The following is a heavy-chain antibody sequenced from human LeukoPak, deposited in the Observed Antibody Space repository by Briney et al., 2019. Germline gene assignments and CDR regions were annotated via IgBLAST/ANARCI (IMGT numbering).Heavy chain of an antibody. V-gene: IGHV3-30-3*01. J-gene: IGHJ4*02. CDR3: ARDLTPTGYSYGFAFDY. Sequence: PGGSLRLSCAASGFTFSSYAMHWVRQAPGKGPEWVAVISYDGSNKYYADSVKGRFTISRDNSKNTLYLQMNSLRAEDTAVYYCARDLTPTGYSYGFAFDYWGQGTLVTVSS. D-gene: IGHD5-18*01. CDR2: ISYDGSNK. CDR1: GFTFSSYA.